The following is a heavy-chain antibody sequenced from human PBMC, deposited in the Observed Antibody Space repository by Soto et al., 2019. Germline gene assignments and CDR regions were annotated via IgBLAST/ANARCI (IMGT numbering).Heavy chain of an antibody. Sequence: GESLKISCKGSGYSFSSYWIGWVRQMPGKGLEWMGIIYPGDSDTRYSPSFQGQVTISADKSISTAYLQWSSLKASDTAIYYCARTEAAGKYYYGVXVWGQGTTVSVSS. CDR3: ARTEAAGKYYYGVXV. D-gene: IGHD6-13*01. CDR2: IYPGDSDT. CDR1: GYSFSSYW. J-gene: IGHJ6*02. V-gene: IGHV5-51*01.